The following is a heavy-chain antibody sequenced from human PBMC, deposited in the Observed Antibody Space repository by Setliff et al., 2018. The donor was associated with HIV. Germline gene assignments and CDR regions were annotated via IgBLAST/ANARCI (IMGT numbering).Heavy chain of an antibody. V-gene: IGHV3-7*03. CDR1: GFTFSSYS. CDR2: VNEDGSKR. D-gene: IGHD3-3*01. J-gene: IGHJ5*02. CDR3: ARGLERTNVLFGVVSIWFGP. Sequence: GESLKISCAASGFTFSSYSMNWVRQVPGKGLEWVATVNEDGSKRYYGASVKGRFTISRDNSKKSLFLQMNSLRAEDTAIYYCARGLERTNVLFGVVSIWFGPWGQGTLVTVSS.